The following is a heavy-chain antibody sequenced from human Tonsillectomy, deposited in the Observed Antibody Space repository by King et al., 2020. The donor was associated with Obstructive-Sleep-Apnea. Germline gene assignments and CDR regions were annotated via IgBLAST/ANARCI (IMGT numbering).Heavy chain of an antibody. CDR2: INPSSGGT. CDR3: ARYSGSFFDY. Sequence: QLVQSGAEVKKPGASVKVSCKASGYTFTGYYIHWVRQAPGQGLEWMGWINPSSGGTKYAQKFQGWVTMTRDTSISTAYMELSRLRSDDTAVYYCARYSGSFFDYWGQGTLVTVSS. D-gene: IGHD1-26*01. J-gene: IGHJ4*02. CDR1: GYTFTGYY. V-gene: IGHV1-2*04.